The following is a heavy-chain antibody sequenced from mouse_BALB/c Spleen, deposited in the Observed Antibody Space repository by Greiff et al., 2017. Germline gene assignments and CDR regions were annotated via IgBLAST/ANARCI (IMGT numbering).Heavy chain of an antibody. CDR2: IYPGSGNT. V-gene: IGHV1-77*01. CDR1: GYTFTDYY. J-gene: IGHJ2*01. CDR3: ARRNYDYFDY. D-gene: IGHD1-1*01. Sequence: QVQLQQSGAELARPGASVKLSCKASGYTFTDYYINWVKQRTGQGLEWIGEIYPGSGNTYYNEKFKGKATLTADKSSRTAYMQLSSLTSEDSAVYFCARRNYDYFDYWGQGTTLTVSS.